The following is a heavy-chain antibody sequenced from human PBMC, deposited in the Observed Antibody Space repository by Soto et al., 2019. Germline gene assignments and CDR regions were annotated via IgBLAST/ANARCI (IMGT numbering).Heavy chain of an antibody. CDR1: GFIFSSYT. Sequence: EVQLLQSGGGLVQPGESLRLSCAASGFIFSSYTMSWVRQAPGKWLEWVSVISGSGGSPYHADSVQGRFTISRDNPKNTLYLQMNSLRAEDTAIYYCAKARCSSATCYVPDYWGQGTLVTVSS. V-gene: IGHV3-23*01. D-gene: IGHD2-2*01. J-gene: IGHJ4*02. CDR2: ISGSGGSP. CDR3: AKARCSSATCYVPDY.